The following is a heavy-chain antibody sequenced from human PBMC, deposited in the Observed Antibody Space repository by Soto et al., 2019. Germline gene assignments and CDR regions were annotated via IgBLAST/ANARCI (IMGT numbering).Heavy chain of an antibody. CDR1: GGSIISSNW. D-gene: IGHD5-18*01. Sequence: SETLSLTCAVSGGSIISSNWWSLVRQPPGKGLEWIGEIYHSGSTNYNPSLKSRVTISVDKSKNQFSLKLSSVTAADTAVYYCARDYSYLNWFDPWGQGTLVTVS. J-gene: IGHJ5*02. V-gene: IGHV4-4*02. CDR3: ARDYSYLNWFDP. CDR2: IYHSGST.